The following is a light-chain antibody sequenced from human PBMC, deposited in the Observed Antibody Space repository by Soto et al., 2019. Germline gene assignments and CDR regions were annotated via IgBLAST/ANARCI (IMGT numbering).Light chain of an antibody. CDR1: QSVRSSH. V-gene: IGKV3-15*01. Sequence: EIVLTQSPGTLSLSPGERATLSCRASQSVRSSHLAWYQQMPGQAPRLLIYGASTRATGIPARFSGSGSGTEFTLTISSLQSEDFAVYYCQQYNNWPPVTFGQGTKVDIK. J-gene: IGKJ1*01. CDR2: GAS. CDR3: QQYNNWPPVT.